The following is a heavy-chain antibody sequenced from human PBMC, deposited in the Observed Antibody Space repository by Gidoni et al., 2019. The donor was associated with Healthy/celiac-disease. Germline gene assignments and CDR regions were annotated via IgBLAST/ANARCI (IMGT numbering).Heavy chain of an antibody. V-gene: IGHV3-30*18. J-gene: IGHJ4*02. Sequence: QVQLVESGGGVVQPGRSLRLACAASGFTFSSYGMHWVRQAPGKGLEWVAVISYDGSNKNYADSVKGRFTISRDNSKNTLYLQMNSLRAEDTAVYYCAKGLMIVVDLNYFDYWGQGTLVTVSS. CDR1: GFTFSSYG. D-gene: IGHD3-22*01. CDR3: AKGLMIVVDLNYFDY. CDR2: ISYDGSNK.